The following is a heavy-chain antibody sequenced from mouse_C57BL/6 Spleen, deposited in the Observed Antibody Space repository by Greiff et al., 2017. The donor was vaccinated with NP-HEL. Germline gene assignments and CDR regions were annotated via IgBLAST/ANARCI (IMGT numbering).Heavy chain of an antibody. D-gene: IGHD3-3*01. CDR3: ARGGLPYYYAMDY. CDR2: INPNNGGT. Sequence: VQLQQSGPELVKPGASVKISCKASGYTFTDYYMNWVKQSHGKSLEWIGDINPNNGGTSYNQKFKGKATLTVDKSSSTAYMELRSLTSEDSAVYYCARGGLPYYYAMDYWGQGTSVTVSS. J-gene: IGHJ4*01. CDR1: GYTFTDYY. V-gene: IGHV1-26*01.